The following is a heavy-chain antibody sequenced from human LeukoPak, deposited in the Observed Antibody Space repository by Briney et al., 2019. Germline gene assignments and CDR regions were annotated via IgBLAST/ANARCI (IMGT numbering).Heavy chain of an antibody. CDR1: GGSITTTNW. V-gene: IGHV4-4*02. CDR2: VHLNGAT. D-gene: IGHD1-26*01. J-gene: IGHJ4*02. Sequence: PSGTLSLTCAVSGGSITTTNWWSWVRQPPGKGLEWIGEVHLNGATNYNPSLESRFSMSIDKSNNHLSLEVTSVTAADTAMYYCTRESGAFSLFGFWGQGTLVTVSS. CDR3: TRESGAFSLFGF.